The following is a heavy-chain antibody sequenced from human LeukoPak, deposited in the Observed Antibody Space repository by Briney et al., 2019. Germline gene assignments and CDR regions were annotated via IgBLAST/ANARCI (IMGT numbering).Heavy chain of an antibody. CDR1: GFTFSSYA. D-gene: IGHD6-13*01. Sequence: GGSLRLSCAASGFTFSSYAMSWVRQAPGKGLEWVSAISGSGGSTYYADSVKGRFTISRDNSKSTLYLQMNSLRAEDTAVYYCAKDTRYSSSWFDYWGQGTLVTVSS. V-gene: IGHV3-23*01. J-gene: IGHJ4*02. CDR3: AKDTRYSSSWFDY. CDR2: ISGSGGST.